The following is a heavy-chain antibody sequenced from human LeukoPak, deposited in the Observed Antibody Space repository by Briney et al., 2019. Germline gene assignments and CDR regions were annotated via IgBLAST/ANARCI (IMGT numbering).Heavy chain of an antibody. V-gene: IGHV3-21*01. D-gene: IGHD3-22*01. CDR1: GFTFSSYS. CDR2: ISSSSSYI. J-gene: IGHJ4*02. Sequence: GGSLRLSCAASGFTFSSYSMNWVRQVPGKGLEWVSSISSSSSYIYYADSVKGRFTISRDNAKNSLYLQMNSLRAEDTAVYYCARVRGSSGYYSEYYFDYWGQGTLVTVSS. CDR3: ARVRGSSGYYSEYYFDY.